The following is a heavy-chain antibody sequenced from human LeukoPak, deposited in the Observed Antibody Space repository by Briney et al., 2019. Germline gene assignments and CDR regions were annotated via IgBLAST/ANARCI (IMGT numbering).Heavy chain of an antibody. CDR3: ARYNRDNIYVFDY. CDR1: SGSISPSY. V-gene: IGHV4-59*01. D-gene: IGHD1-14*01. CDR2: IHYSGTT. J-gene: IGHJ4*02. Sequence: SETLSLTCTVSSGSISPSYWSWIRQPPGKGLEWIGYIHYSGTTNYNTSLKSRVTMSVDTSKNQFSLKLNSVTAADTAVYYCARYNRDNIYVFDYWGQGTLVTVSS.